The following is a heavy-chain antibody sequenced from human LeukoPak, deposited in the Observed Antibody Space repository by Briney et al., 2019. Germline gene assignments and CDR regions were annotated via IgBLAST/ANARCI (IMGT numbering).Heavy chain of an antibody. V-gene: IGHV4-4*07. CDR3: ARERSQWEPGH. CDR1: GGSISSYY. D-gene: IGHD1-26*01. CDR2: IYTSGST. J-gene: IGHJ4*02. Sequence: SETLSLTCTVSGGSISSYYWSWIRQPAGKGLEWIGRIYTSGSTNCNPSLKSRITMSVDTSKNQFFLKLTSVTVADTAVYYCARERSQWEPGHWGQGTLVTVSS.